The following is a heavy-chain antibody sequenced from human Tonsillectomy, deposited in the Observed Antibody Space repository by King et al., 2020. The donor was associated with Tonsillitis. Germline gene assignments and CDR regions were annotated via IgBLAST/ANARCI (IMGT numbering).Heavy chain of an antibody. CDR1: GFTFSSYE. J-gene: IGHJ4*02. D-gene: IGHD3-16*01. CDR3: ARIARWGIYYFDY. CDR2: ITSSGSTI. Sequence: VQLVESGGGLVQPGGSLRLSCAASGFTFSSYEMNWVRQAPGKGLEWVSYITSSGSTIHYADSVKGRFTISRDNAKNSLYLQMNSLRAEDTAAYYCARIARWGIYYFDYWGQGTLVTVSS. V-gene: IGHV3-48*03.